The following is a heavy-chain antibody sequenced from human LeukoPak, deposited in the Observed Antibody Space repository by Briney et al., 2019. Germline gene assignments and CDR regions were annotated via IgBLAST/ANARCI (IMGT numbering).Heavy chain of an antibody. CDR3: ARVVRGVIPSYYYYYGMDV. CDR1: GGSFSGHY. Sequence: PSETLSLTCAVYGGSFSGHYWSWIRQHPGKGLEWIGYIYYSGSTYYNPSLKSRVTISVDTSKNQFSLKLSSVTAADTAVYCCARVVRGVIPSYYYYYGMDVWGQGTTVTVSS. D-gene: IGHD3-10*01. J-gene: IGHJ6*02. V-gene: IGHV4-31*11. CDR2: IYYSGST.